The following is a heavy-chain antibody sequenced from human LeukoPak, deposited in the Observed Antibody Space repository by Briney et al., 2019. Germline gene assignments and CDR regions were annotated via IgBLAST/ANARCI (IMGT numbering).Heavy chain of an antibody. J-gene: IGHJ4*02. Sequence: TGGSLRLSCVASGFTFSSYAMSWIRQPPGKGLEWIGEINHSGSTNYNPSLKSRVTISVDTSKNQFSLKLSSVTAADTAVYYCAREGPKGHDYWGQGTLVTVSS. V-gene: IGHV4-34*01. CDR1: GFTFSSYA. CDR3: AREGPKGHDY. CDR2: INHSGST.